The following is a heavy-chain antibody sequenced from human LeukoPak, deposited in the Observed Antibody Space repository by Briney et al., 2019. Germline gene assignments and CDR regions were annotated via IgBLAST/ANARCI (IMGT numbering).Heavy chain of an antibody. V-gene: IGHV3-11*04. CDR1: GFTFSDYY. CDR3: AGAHWGSDWYFDL. J-gene: IGHJ2*01. Sequence: PGGSLRLSCAASGFTFSDYYMSWIRQAPGKGLEWVSYISSSGSTIYYADSVKGRFTISRDNAKNSLYLQMNSLRAEDTAVYYCAGAHWGSDWYFDLWGRGTLVTVSS. D-gene: IGHD7-27*01. CDR2: ISSSGSTI.